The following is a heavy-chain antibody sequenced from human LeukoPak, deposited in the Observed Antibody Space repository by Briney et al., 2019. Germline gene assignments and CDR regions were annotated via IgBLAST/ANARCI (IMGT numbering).Heavy chain of an antibody. D-gene: IGHD6-6*01. Sequence: GGSLRLSCAASGFTFSDYYMSLIRQAPGKGLEWVSYISSSGSTIYYADSVKGRFTISRDNAKNSLYLQMNSLRAEDTAVYYCARETSSSSWDAFDIWGQGTMVTVSS. J-gene: IGHJ3*02. V-gene: IGHV3-11*04. CDR2: ISSSGSTI. CDR1: GFTFSDYY. CDR3: ARETSSSSWDAFDI.